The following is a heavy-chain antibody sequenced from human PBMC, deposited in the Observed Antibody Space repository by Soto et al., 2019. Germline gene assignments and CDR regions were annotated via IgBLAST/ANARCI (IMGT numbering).Heavy chain of an antibody. D-gene: IGHD3-22*01. J-gene: IGHJ5*02. CDR1: GGSISSGGYY. Sequence: QVQLQESGPGLVKPSQTLSLTCTVSGGSISSGGYYWSWIRQHPGKGLEWIGYIYYSGSTYYNPPLKSRVTISVDTSKNQFALKLRSVTAADTAVYYCAISSGYADWFDPWGQGTLVTVSS. CDR3: AISSGYADWFDP. V-gene: IGHV4-31*03. CDR2: IYYSGST.